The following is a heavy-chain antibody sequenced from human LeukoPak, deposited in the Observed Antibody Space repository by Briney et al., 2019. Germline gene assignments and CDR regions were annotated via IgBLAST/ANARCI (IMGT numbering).Heavy chain of an antibody. J-gene: IGHJ6*03. CDR2: IIPIFGTA. Sequence: ASVKVSCKASGGTFSSYAISWVRQAPGQGLEWMGGIIPIFGTANYAQKFQGRVTITADESTSTAYMELSSLRSEDTAVYYCARAGIRFLEWLLYDYYYYMDVWGKGTTVTVSS. CDR1: GGTFSSYA. D-gene: IGHD3-3*01. V-gene: IGHV1-69*13. CDR3: ARAGIRFLEWLLYDYYYYMDV.